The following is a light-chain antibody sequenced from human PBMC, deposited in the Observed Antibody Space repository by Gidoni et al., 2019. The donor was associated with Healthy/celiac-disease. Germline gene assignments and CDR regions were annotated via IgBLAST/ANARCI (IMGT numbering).Light chain of an antibody. CDR3: QQYNNCPYT. CDR1: QSVSSN. V-gene: IGKV3-15*01. Sequence: EIVMPQSTATLSVSPGERATLSSRASQSVSSNLAWYQQKPGQAPRLLNYGASTRAAGIPARFSGSGSGTEFTPTISSLQSEDFAVYYCQQYNNCPYTFGQGTKLEIK. CDR2: GAS. J-gene: IGKJ2*01.